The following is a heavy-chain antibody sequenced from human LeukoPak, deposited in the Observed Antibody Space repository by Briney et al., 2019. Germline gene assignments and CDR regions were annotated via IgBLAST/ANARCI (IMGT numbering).Heavy chain of an antibody. CDR3: ARVGYYGSGNDFRFDP. V-gene: IGHV4-39*07. J-gene: IGHJ5*02. D-gene: IGHD3-10*01. Sequence: SETLSLTCTVSGGSISSSSYYWGWIRQPPGKGLEWIGSIYYSGSTYYNPSLKSRVTISVETSKNQFSLKLKSVTAADTAVYYCARVGYYGSGNDFRFDPWGQGTLVTVSS. CDR2: IYYSGST. CDR1: GGSISSSSYY.